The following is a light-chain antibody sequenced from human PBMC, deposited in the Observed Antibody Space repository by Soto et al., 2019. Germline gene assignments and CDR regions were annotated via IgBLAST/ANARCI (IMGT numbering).Light chain of an antibody. CDR3: GTWDSSLSAYV. J-gene: IGLJ1*01. Sequence: SVLTQPPSVSAAPGQKVTISCSGSSSNIRNNYVSWYQQLPGTAPKLLIYDNNKRPSGIPDRFSGSKSGTSATLGITGLQTGDEADYYCGTWDSSLSAYVFGTGTKV. CDR2: DNN. CDR1: SSNIRNNY. V-gene: IGLV1-51*01.